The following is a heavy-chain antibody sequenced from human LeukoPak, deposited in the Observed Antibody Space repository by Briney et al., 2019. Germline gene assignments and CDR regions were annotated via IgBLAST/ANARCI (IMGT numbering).Heavy chain of an antibody. D-gene: IGHD3-3*01. Sequence: GESLKISCKGFGNSFTGYWIGWVRQMPGKGLEWVGIIQPGDSIVHYCPSFQGQVTISADRSSSTAYLQWTSLKGSDSAMYYCACRKYYDTWSDAWGQGTLVTVSS. J-gene: IGHJ5*02. CDR3: ACRKYYDTWSDA. CDR2: IQPGDSIV. V-gene: IGHV5-51*01. CDR1: GNSFTGYW.